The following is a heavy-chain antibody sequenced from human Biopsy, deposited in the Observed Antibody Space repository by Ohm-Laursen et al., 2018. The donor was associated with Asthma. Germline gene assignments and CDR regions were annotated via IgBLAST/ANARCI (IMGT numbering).Heavy chain of an antibody. CDR3: ARGSSSRLSQWELLVSGGKRAHSYYGMDV. Sequence: GTLSLTCAVYGGSFSSNYWSWIRPTPGKGLEWLGETHHSGNTNSNPALRRRTTLSEDTSKNQFPLRLTSATAADTAVYYCARGSSSRLSQWELLVSGGKRAHSYYGMDVWGQGTTVTVSS. D-gene: IGHD1-26*01. CDR1: GGSFSSNY. CDR2: THHSGNT. V-gene: IGHV4-34*01. J-gene: IGHJ6*02.